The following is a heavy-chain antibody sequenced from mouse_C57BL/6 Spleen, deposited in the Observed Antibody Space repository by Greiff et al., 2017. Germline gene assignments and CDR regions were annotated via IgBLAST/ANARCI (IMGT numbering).Heavy chain of an antibody. CDR1: GYTFTSYW. J-gene: IGHJ4*01. D-gene: IGHD4-1*01. CDR3: ARGRTGMDYAMDY. CDR2: IDPSDSDT. V-gene: IGHV1-50*01. Sequence: QVQLQQPGAELVKPGASVKLSCKASGYTFTSYWMQWVKQRPGQGLEWIGEIDPSDSDTNYNQKFKGKATLTVDTSSSTAYMQLSSLTSEDSAVYYCARGRTGMDYAMDYWGQGTSVTVSS.